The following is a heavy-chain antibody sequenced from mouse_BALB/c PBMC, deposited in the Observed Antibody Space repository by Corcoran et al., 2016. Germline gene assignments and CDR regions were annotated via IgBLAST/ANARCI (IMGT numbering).Heavy chain of an antibody. J-gene: IGHJ2*01. CDR3: ATGDY. CDR1: GYSITSGYY. V-gene: IGHV3-6*02. Sequence: DVQLQESGPGLVKPSQSLSLTYSVTGYSITSGYYWNWIRQFPGNKLEWMGYISYDGSNNYNPSLKNRISITRDTSKNQFFLKLNSVTTEDTATYYCATGDYWGQGTTLTVSS. CDR2: ISYDGSN.